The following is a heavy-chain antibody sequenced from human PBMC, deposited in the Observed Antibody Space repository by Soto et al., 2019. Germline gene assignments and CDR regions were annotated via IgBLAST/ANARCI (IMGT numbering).Heavy chain of an antibody. J-gene: IGHJ6*02. CDR2: IYYSGST. CDR1: CGSIISYY. V-gene: IGHV4-59*01. Sequence: SETLSLTCTFSCGSIISYYWSWIRQPPGKGLEWIGYIYYSGSTNYNPSLKSRVTISVDTSKNQFSLKLSSVTAADTAVYYCAVATYYDFWSGLRGGYYYGMDVWGQGTTVTVSS. CDR3: AVATYYDFWSGLRGGYYYGMDV. D-gene: IGHD3-3*01.